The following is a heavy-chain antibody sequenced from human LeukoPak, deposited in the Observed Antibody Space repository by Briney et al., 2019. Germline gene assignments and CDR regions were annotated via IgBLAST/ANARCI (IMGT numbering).Heavy chain of an antibody. J-gene: IGHJ6*02. CDR2: IYYSGST. V-gene: IGHV4-39*01. D-gene: IGHD6-13*01. CDR3: ARGAAGSYYYYGMDV. Sequence: PSETLSLTCTVSGGSISSSSYYWGWIRQPPGKGLEWIGSIYYSGSTYYNPSLKSRVTISVDTSKNRFSLKLTSVTAADTAVYYCARGAAGSYYYYGMDVWGQGTTVTVSS. CDR1: GGSISSSSYY.